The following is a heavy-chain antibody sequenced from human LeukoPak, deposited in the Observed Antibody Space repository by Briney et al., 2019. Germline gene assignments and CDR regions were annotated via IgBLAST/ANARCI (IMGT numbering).Heavy chain of an antibody. J-gene: IGHJ4*02. CDR1: GFTVSSTY. Sequence: GGSLRLSCAASGFTVSSTYMSWVRQAPGEGLEWVSVIYSGGSTFYADSVKGRFTISRDNSENTLSLQMNSLRGEDTAVYYCASESNYDSWGQGALVTVSS. V-gene: IGHV3-66*02. CDR3: ASESNYDS. CDR2: IYSGGST.